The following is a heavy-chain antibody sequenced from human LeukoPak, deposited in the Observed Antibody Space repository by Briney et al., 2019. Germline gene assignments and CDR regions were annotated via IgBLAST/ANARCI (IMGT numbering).Heavy chain of an antibody. D-gene: IGHD6-13*01. V-gene: IGHV4-59*01. CDR3: AREHIAAAGRFDP. Sequence: SETLSLTCTVSGGSISSYYWSWIRQPPGKGLEWIGYIYYSGSTNYNPSLKSRVTISVDTSKNQFSLKLSSVTAADTAVYYCAREHIAAAGRFDPWGQGTLVTVSS. J-gene: IGHJ5*02. CDR2: IYYSGST. CDR1: GGSISSYY.